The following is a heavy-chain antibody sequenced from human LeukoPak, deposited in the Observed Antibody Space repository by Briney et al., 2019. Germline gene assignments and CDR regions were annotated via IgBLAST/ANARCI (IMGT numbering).Heavy chain of an antibody. CDR2: ISAYNGNT. Sequence: ASVKVSCKASGGTFSTYAISWVRQAPGQGLEWMGWISAYNGNTNYAQKLQGRVTMTTDTSTSTAYMELRSLRSDDTAVYYCARSEPAVAGIDYWGQGTLVTVSS. J-gene: IGHJ4*02. CDR1: GGTFSTYA. CDR3: ARSEPAVAGIDY. D-gene: IGHD6-19*01. V-gene: IGHV1-18*01.